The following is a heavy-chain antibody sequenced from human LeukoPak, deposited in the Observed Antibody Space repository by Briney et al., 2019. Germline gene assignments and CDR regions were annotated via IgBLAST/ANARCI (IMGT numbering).Heavy chain of an antibody. CDR3: SIVDRAEEFLEWLFDY. D-gene: IGHD3-3*01. CDR2: IRSKDYGRTT. J-gene: IGHJ4*02. CDR1: GFTFGDYA. V-gene: IGHV3-49*04. Sequence: SGGSLRLSCTGSGFTFGDYAMSWVRQAPGKGLEWVGFIRSKDYGRTTEYAASVTGRFTISRDDSKSVVYLQMNSLKTDDTAVYYCSIVDRAEEFLEWLFDYWGQGTLVTVSS.